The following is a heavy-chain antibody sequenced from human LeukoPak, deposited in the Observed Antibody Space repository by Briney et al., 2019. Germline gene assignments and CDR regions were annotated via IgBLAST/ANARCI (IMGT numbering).Heavy chain of an antibody. V-gene: IGHV4-30-4*01. Sequence: PSETLSLTCTVSGGSISSGDYYWSWIRQPPGKGLEWIGYIYYSGSTYYNPSLKSRVTISVDTSKTQFSLKLSSVTAADTAVYYCARVVGFGEFSLDYWGQGTLVTVSS. J-gene: IGHJ4*02. CDR2: IYYSGST. CDR1: GGSISSGDYY. D-gene: IGHD3-10*01. CDR3: ARVVGFGEFSLDY.